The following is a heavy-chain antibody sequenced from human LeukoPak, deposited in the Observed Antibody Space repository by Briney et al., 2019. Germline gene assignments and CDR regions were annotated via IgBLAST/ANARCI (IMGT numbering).Heavy chain of an antibody. Sequence: NPSETLSLTCTVSGGSISSGSYYWSWIRQPAGKGLEWIGRIYTSGSTNYNPSLKSRVTISVDTSKNQFSLKLSSVTAADTAVYYCARGHRRDGYNWDYWGQGTLVTVSS. CDR3: ARGHRRDGYNWDY. CDR1: GGSISSGSYY. D-gene: IGHD5-24*01. V-gene: IGHV4-61*02. CDR2: IYTSGST. J-gene: IGHJ4*02.